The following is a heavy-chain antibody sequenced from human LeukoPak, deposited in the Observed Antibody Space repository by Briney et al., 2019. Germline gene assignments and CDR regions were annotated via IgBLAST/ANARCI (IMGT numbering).Heavy chain of an antibody. V-gene: IGHV3-21*04. CDR2: ISSSSNHI. J-gene: IGHJ4*02. Sequence: GGSLRLPYAASGFTFNTCTMNWVRQAPGKGLEWVSSISSSSNHIYYADSVKGRFTISRDNSKNTLYLQMNSLRAEDTAVYYCAKDLEQGKEEGKQQLAYDYWGQGTLVTVSS. D-gene: IGHD6-13*01. CDR3: AKDLEQGKEEGKQQLAYDY. CDR1: GFTFNTCT.